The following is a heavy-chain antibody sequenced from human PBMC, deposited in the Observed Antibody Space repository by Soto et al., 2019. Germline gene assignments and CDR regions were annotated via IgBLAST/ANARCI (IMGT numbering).Heavy chain of an antibody. CDR3: ATVLRGVVNWFDP. CDR2: IATYNSNR. J-gene: IGHJ5*02. D-gene: IGHD3-10*01. Sequence: HLVQSGPEVKKPGASITVSCKTSGDTFTNFGLSWVRQAPGQGLEWMGWIATYNSNRNYAQKFQGRITLTTDTSTSTAYMELRRLRYDDTAVYYCATVLRGVVNWFDPWGQGTLVTVSS. CDR1: GDTFTNFG. V-gene: IGHV1-18*01.